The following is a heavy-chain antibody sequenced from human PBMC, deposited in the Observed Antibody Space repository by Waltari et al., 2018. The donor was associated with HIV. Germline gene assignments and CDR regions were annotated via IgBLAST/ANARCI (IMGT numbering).Heavy chain of an antibody. V-gene: IGHV1-18*01. CDR1: GYTLTSHG. CDR3: ARDRLRFLEWAGYNWFGP. D-gene: IGHD3-3*01. J-gene: IGHJ5*02. CDR2: ISAYDGNT. Sequence: VQLVQSGAAVKKPGASLRVSCTASGYTLTSHGIRWARQAPGQGLEWRGWISAYDGNTNYAQKLQGRVTMTTDTSPSTAYMELRRLRSDDTAVYYCARDRLRFLEWAGYNWFGPWGQGTLVTVSS.